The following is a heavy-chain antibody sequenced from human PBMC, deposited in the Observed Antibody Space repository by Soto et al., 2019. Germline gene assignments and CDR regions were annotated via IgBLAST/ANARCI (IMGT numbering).Heavy chain of an antibody. J-gene: IGHJ5*01. Sequence: ASVKVSCKASGYTFTALYMNWVRQAPGQGHEWMAWVNPNTGLTKYAQKFQCRVIMTRATSINTGYMQLSDLTSDDTAVYCCKTLRLDSLGQVTRGTVCS. D-gene: IGHD3-9*01. CDR2: VNPNTGLT. CDR3: KTLRLDS. CDR1: GYTFTALY. V-gene: IGHV1-2*02.